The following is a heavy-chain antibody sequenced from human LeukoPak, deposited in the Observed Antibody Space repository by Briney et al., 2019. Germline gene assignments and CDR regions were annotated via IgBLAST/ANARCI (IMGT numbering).Heavy chain of an antibody. CDR3: ARETVAGDYFDY. D-gene: IGHD6-19*01. V-gene: IGHV3-30-3*01. Sequence: SGGSLRLSCAASGFTFSSYAMHWVRQAPGKGLEWVAVISYDGSNKYYADSVKGRFTISRDNSKNTLYLQMNSLRAEDTAVYYCARETVAGDYFDYWGQGTLVTVSS. J-gene: IGHJ4*02. CDR1: GFTFSSYA. CDR2: ISYDGSNK.